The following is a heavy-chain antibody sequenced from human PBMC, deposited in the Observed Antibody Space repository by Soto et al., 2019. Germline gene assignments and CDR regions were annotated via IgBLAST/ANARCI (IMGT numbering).Heavy chain of an antibody. J-gene: IGHJ4*02. CDR1: GGSISSGGYY. D-gene: IGHD2-15*01. Sequence: QVQLQESGPGLVKPSQTLSLTCTVSGGSISSGGYYWSWIRQHPEKGLEWIGYIYYSGSTYYNPSLKSRVTISVDPSKKQFSLKLSSVTAADTAVYYCARDGYCSGGSCYPSLADYWGQGTLVTVSS. V-gene: IGHV4-31*03. CDR2: IYYSGST. CDR3: ARDGYCSGGSCYPSLADY.